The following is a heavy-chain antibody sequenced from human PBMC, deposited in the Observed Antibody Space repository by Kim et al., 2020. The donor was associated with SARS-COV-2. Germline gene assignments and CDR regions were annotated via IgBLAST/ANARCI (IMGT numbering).Heavy chain of an antibody. CDR2: INAGNGNT. CDR1: GYSFTTYA. J-gene: IGHJ4*02. V-gene: IGHV1-3*01. Sequence: ASVKVSCKAFGYSFTTYAIHWVRQAPGQRLEWMGWINAGNGNTKYSQKFQDRVTITRDTSASTAYLELSSLRSEDTAVYYCARDAPGPSEVYFDYWGQGSRVTVSS. CDR3: ARDAPGPSEVYFDY.